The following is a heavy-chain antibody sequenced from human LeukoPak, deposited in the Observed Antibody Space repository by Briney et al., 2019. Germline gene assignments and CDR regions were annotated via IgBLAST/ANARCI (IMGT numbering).Heavy chain of an antibody. Sequence: PSQALSLTCSVSGGSINTGHYYWSWIRQPPGKGLEWIGYIYYSGSTYYNPSLKSRVTISVDTSKNQFSLKLSSVTAADTAVYYCASNYYDSSGYSGNDYWGQGTLVTVSS. V-gene: IGHV4-30-4*01. CDR2: IYYSGST. CDR1: GGSINTGHYY. CDR3: ASNYYDSSGYSGNDY. J-gene: IGHJ4*02. D-gene: IGHD3-22*01.